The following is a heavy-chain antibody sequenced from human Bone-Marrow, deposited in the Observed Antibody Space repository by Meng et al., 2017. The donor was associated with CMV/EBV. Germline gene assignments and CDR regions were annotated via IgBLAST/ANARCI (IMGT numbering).Heavy chain of an antibody. D-gene: IGHD6-13*01. CDR2: IKEDGSEK. V-gene: IGHV3-7*01. CDR3: ARSYSSSWRPLGMDV. J-gene: IGHJ6*02. Sequence: GESLKISCAASEFTFSSYWMHWVRQAPGKGLEWVASIKEDGSEKYYVDSVKGRFTISRDNAKNSLYLQMNSLRAGDTAVYYCARSYSSSWRPLGMDVWGQGTTVTVSS. CDR1: EFTFSSYW.